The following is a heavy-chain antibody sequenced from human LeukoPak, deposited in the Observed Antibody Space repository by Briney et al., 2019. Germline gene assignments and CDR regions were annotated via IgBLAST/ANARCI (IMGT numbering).Heavy chain of an antibody. J-gene: IGHJ3*02. CDR1: GFTFSDYY. D-gene: IGHD2-21*02. V-gene: IGHV3-11*04. CDR3: ARVAYCGGDCSTGAFVI. Sequence: GGSLRLSCAASGFTFSDYYMSWIRQAPGKGLEWVSYISSSGSTIYYADSVKGRFTISRDNAKNSLYLQMNSLRAEDTAVYYCARVAYCGGDCSTGAFVIWGQGTMVTVSS. CDR2: ISSSGSTI.